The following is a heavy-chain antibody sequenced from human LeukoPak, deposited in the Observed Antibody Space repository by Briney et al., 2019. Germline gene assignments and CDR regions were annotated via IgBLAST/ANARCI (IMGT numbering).Heavy chain of an antibody. V-gene: IGHV3-33*08. CDR3: ARAYGSRWGSYYYGMDV. CDR2: IWHDGDYK. J-gene: IGHJ6*02. Sequence: PGGPLRLSCAASGFTFSDYYMSWIRQAPGKGLEWVAVIWHDGDYKYYADSAKGRFTISRDNSNNTLYMQMNSLTAEDTAVYYCARAYGSRWGSYYYGMDVWGQGTTVAVSS. CDR1: GFTFSDYY. D-gene: IGHD2-21*01.